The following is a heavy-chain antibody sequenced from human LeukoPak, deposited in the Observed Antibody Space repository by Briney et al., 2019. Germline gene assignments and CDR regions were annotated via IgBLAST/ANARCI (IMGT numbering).Heavy chain of an antibody. Sequence: GSLRLSCAASGFTFSDYWIHWVRQTPGKGLVWVSRINTDGSITNYADSVKGRFSISRDNAKNTLYLQMSSLRAEDTAVYYCARDRGPRTGFMVREAYDYWGQGTLVTVSS. J-gene: IGHJ4*02. CDR3: ARDRGPRTGFMVREAYDY. D-gene: IGHD3-10*01. CDR1: GFTFSDYW. CDR2: INTDGSIT. V-gene: IGHV3-74*01.